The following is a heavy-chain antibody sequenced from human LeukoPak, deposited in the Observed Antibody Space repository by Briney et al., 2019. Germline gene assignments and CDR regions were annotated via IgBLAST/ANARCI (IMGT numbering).Heavy chain of an antibody. CDR1: GYRFINYW. Sequence: GESLKISCKGSGYRFINYWIGWVRQMPGKGLEWMGIIYPGDSDTRYSPSFQGQVTMSADMSISTAYLQWSSLKASDTAMYYCARQHSSSTFDIWGQGTMVTVFS. J-gene: IGHJ3*02. V-gene: IGHV5-51*01. D-gene: IGHD2-2*01. CDR3: ARQHSSSTFDI. CDR2: IYPGDSDT.